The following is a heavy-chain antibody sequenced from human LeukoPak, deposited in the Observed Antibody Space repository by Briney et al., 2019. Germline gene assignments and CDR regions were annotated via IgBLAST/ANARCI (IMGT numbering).Heavy chain of an antibody. D-gene: IGHD3-22*01. CDR1: GGSISSSSYY. CDR3: ARRGYYDSSGQLLDDAFDI. CDR2: IYYSGST. V-gene: IGHV4-39*07. J-gene: IGHJ3*02. Sequence: SETLSLTCTVSGGSISSSSYYWGWIRQPPGKGLEWIGSIYYSGSTYYNPSLKSRVTISVDTSKNQFSLKLSSVTAADTAVYYCARRGYYDSSGQLLDDAFDIWGQGTMVTVSS.